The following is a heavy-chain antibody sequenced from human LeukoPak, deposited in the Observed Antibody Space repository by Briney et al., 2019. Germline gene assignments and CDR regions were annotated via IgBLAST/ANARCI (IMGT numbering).Heavy chain of an antibody. D-gene: IGHD2-2*01. CDR2: ISAYNGNT. CDR3: ASAAIDREYFQH. CDR1: GYTFTSYG. J-gene: IGHJ1*01. Sequence: ASVKVSCKASGYTFTSYGISWVRQAPGQGLEWMGWISAYNGNTNYAQKLQGRVTMTTDTSTSTAYMELRSLRSDDTAVYYCASAAIDREYFQHWGQGTLVTVSS. V-gene: IGHV1-18*01.